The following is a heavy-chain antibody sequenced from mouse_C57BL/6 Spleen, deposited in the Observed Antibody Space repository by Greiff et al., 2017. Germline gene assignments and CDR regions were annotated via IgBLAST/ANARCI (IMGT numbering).Heavy chain of an antibody. D-gene: IGHD2-1*01. CDR1: GYTFTSYW. Sequence: QVQLQQPGAELVKPGASVKLSCKASGYTFTSYWMHWVKQRPGQGLEWIGMIHPNSGSTNYNEKFKSKATLTVDKSSSTAYMQLSSLTSEDSAVYYCARRGGGYGTFDYWGQGTTLTVSS. CDR2: IHPNSGST. CDR3: ARRGGGYGTFDY. V-gene: IGHV1-64*01. J-gene: IGHJ2*01.